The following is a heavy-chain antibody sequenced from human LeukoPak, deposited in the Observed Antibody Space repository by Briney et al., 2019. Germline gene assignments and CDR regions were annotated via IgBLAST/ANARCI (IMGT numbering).Heavy chain of an antibody. D-gene: IGHD3-9*01. CDR3: AREPTGYFDY. CDR2: IYENGGTT. Sequence: GGSLRLSCVGSGFTFRSHAMSWVRQAPEKGLEFVSGIYENGGTTYYADSVKGRFTISRDNSKNTLYLQMNSLRAEDTAVYYCAREPTGYFDYWGQGTLVTVSS. CDR1: GFTFRSHA. J-gene: IGHJ4*02. V-gene: IGHV3-23*01.